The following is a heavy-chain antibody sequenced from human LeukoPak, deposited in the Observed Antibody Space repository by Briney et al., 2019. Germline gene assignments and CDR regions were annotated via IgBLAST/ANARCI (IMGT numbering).Heavy chain of an antibody. D-gene: IGHD6-13*01. CDR3: ARALHMAHRGIRYSSSWEDHYYYYMDV. CDR2: IKHSGSP. Sequence: SETLSLTCAVYGGPFSGYYSSCIRQPPGKGLEWMGEIKHSGSPNYNPSFKSRVTISVVTSKNQSSRKLSSVTAADTAVYYCARALHMAHRGIRYSSSWEDHYYYYMDVWGKETTVTVSS. J-gene: IGHJ6*03. V-gene: IGHV4-34*01. CDR1: GGPFSGYY.